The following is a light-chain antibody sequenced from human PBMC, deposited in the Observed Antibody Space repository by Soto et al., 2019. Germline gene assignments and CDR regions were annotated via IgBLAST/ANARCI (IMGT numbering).Light chain of an antibody. CDR3: QKSYSTLWK. Sequence: DIQMTQSPSSLSASVVDRFTITCRASQSISSYLNWYQQKPGKAPKLLIYAASSLQSGVPSRFSGSGSGTDFTLTISSLQPEDFATYYCQKSYSTLWKCGQGNTGDIK. CDR1: QSISSY. J-gene: IGKJ1*01. V-gene: IGKV1-39*01. CDR2: AAS.